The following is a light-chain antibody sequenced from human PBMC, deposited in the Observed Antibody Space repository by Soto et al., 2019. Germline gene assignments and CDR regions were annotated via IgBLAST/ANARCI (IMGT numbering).Light chain of an antibody. CDR1: QSVSISY. V-gene: IGKV3-20*01. CDR3: QQYGSSSPVT. Sequence: EIVLTQSPGTLSLSPGERATLSCRASQSVSISYLAWYQQKPGQAPRLLIYGASSRATGIPDRFSGSGSGTDFTLTISRLEPEDFAVYYCQQYGSSSPVTFGQGTKVEIK. J-gene: IGKJ1*01. CDR2: GAS.